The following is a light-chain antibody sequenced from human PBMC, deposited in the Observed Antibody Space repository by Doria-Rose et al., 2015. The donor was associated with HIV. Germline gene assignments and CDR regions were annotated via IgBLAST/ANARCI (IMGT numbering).Light chain of an antibody. Sequence: TQSPGTLSLSPGERATLSCRASQRVKSSYLAWYQQKPGQAPRLLIYDASTSATGIPDRFSGSGSGSDFTLTISRLEREDVAVYYCQQYGTSRGTFGQGTRLEIK. J-gene: IGKJ5*01. CDR2: DAS. CDR1: QRVKSSY. V-gene: IGKV3-20*01. CDR3: QQYGTSRGT.